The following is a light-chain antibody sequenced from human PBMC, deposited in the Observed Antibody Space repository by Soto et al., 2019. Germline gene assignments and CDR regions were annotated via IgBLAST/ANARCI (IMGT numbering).Light chain of an antibody. CDR1: QVVSTW. V-gene: IGKV1-12*01. CDR2: AAS. J-gene: IGKJ4*01. Sequence: DIQMTQSPSSVSASVGDTVTITCRASQVVSTWLAWYQQKPGGGPKLLIYAASTLQSGVPSRFSGSRSGTDFTLTIRRLEPEDFSTCHLAQGSSFPRTFGGGTKVEIK. CDR3: AQGSSFPRT.